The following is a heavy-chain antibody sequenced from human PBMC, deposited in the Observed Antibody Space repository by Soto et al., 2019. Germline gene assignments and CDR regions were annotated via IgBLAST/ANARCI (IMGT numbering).Heavy chain of an antibody. V-gene: IGHV4-38-2*01. J-gene: IGHJ6*02. D-gene: IGHD3-10*01. CDR3: ARAGDTMIRGVIIMNYYGMDV. Sequence: SETLSLTCVVSGYSISSGYYWGWIRQPPGKGLEWIGNVHHSGITYYNPSLKSRVSISRDTSKNHYSLNLSSVTAADTAVYYCARAGDTMIRGVIIMNYYGMDVWGHGTTVTVSS. CDR1: GYSISSGYY. CDR2: VHHSGIT.